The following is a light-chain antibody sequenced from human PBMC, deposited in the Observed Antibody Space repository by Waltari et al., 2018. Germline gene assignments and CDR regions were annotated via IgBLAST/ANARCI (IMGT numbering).Light chain of an antibody. CDR3: CSYAHSSRVV. J-gene: IGLJ2*01. Sequence: QSALTQPASVSGSPGQSITIPCTGTSSDVGRYNLVPWYQNYPGKAPKLMIYEGTKRPSGVSNRCSGSKSGNTASLTISGLQAEDEADYHCCSYAHSSRVVFGGGTKVTVL. V-gene: IGLV2-23*01. CDR2: EGT. CDR1: SSDVGRYNL.